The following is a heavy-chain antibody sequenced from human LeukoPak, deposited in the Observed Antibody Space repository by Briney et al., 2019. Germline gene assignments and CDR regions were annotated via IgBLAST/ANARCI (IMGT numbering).Heavy chain of an antibody. CDR2: ISSRSSYI. D-gene: IGHD6-13*01. Sequence: GGSLRLSCAASGFTFSSDSMNWVRQAPGKGVGWVSYISSRSSYIYYADSVKGRFTISRDNAKNSLYLQMNSLRAEDTAVYYCARDGSSWYDAGYYYYMDVWGKGTTVTISS. CDR1: GFTFSSDS. V-gene: IGHV3-21*01. J-gene: IGHJ6*03. CDR3: ARDGSSWYDAGYYYYMDV.